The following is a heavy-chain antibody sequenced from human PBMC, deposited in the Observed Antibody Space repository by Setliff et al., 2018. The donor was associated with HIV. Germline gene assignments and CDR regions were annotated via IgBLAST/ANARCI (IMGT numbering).Heavy chain of an antibody. J-gene: IGHJ4*02. CDR3: GSDFSGWYYFDM. CDR2: IITMFGTV. V-gene: IGHV1-69*13. D-gene: IGHD6-19*01. CDR1: GGTFSVFG. Sequence: SVKVSCKASGGTFSVFGVSWLRQAPGQGLEWVGGIITMFGTVKYAQKFQGRVRITADEVTNIAYMDLSGLRYEDTAVYYCGSDFSGWYYFDMWGQGTLVTVSS.